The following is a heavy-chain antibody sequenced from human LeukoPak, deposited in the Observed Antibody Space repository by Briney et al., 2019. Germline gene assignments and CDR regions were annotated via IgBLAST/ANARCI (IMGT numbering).Heavy chain of an antibody. J-gene: IGHJ4*02. CDR2: FYYSGST. CDR3: ARVWGYFDY. D-gene: IGHD7-27*01. V-gene: IGHV4-59*08. CDR1: GGSISSYY. Sequence: SETLSLTCTVSGGSISSYYWSWTRQPPGKGLEWIGYFYYSGSTNYNPSLKSPVTISVDTSKNQLSLKLSSVTAADTAVYYCARVWGYFDYWGQGTLVTVSS.